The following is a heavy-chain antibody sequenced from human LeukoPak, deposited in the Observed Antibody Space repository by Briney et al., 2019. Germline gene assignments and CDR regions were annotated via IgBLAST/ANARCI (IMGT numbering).Heavy chain of an antibody. CDR1: GGSISSYY. Sequence: SETLSLTCTVSGGSISSYYWSWIRQPPGKGLEWIGYIYYSGSTNYNPSLKSRVTISVDTSKNQFSLKLSSVTAADTAVYYCARGRGVRGPNYYYYYMDVWGKGTTVTVSS. D-gene: IGHD3-10*01. CDR2: IYYSGST. J-gene: IGHJ6*03. V-gene: IGHV4-59*12. CDR3: ARGRGVRGPNYYYYYMDV.